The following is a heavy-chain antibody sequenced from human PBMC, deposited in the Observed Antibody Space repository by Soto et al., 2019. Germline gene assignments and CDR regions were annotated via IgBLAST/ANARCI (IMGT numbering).Heavy chain of an antibody. Sequence: QVQLVQSGAEVKKPGASVKVSCKASGYTFTSYDINWVRQATGQGLEWMGWMNPNSGNTGYAQKFQGRVTMTRNTSISTAYMELSSLRSEDTAVYYCARGQNYYGSVSYYDWFDPWGQGTLVTVSS. CDR1: GYTFTSYD. CDR2: MNPNSGNT. CDR3: ARGQNYYGSVSYYDWFDP. V-gene: IGHV1-8*01. D-gene: IGHD3-10*01. J-gene: IGHJ5*02.